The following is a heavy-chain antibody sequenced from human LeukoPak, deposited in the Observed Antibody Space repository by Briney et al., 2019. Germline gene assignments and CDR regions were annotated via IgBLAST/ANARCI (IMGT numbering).Heavy chain of an antibody. CDR2: INHSGST. CDR3: ARGRFPIVVVPAAQEYYFDY. Sequence: PSETLSLTCAVYGGSFSGYYWSWIRQPPGKGLEWIGEINHSGSTNYSPSLKSRVTISVDTSKNQFSLKLSSVTAADTAVYYCARGRFPIVVVPAAQEYYFDYWGQGTLVTVSS. V-gene: IGHV4-34*01. D-gene: IGHD2-2*01. J-gene: IGHJ4*02. CDR1: GGSFSGYY.